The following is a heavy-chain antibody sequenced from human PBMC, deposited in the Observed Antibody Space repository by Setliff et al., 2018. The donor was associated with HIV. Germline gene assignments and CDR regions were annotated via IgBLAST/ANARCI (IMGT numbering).Heavy chain of an antibody. D-gene: IGHD3-16*01. CDR2: IDPNNGDS. V-gene: IGHV1-2*02. CDR1: GYTFTAYY. CDR3: TRGGDLARVVGFRGFDP. Sequence: VKVSCKTSGYTFTAYYMHWVRQAPGQGLEWMGWIDPNNGDSDSAQKFQGRFTLTRDTSISTAYMELRSLTSDDTALYYCTRGGDLARVVGFRGFDPWGQGTQVTVSS. J-gene: IGHJ5*02.